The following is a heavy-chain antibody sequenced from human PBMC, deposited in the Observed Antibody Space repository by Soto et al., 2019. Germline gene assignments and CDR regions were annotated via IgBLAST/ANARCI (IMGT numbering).Heavy chain of an antibody. J-gene: IGHJ3*02. V-gene: IGHV4-59*01. CDR1: GGSISSYY. CDR2: IYYSGST. CDR3: ARDIPYSSSSRRGAFDI. Sequence: SETLSLTCTVSGGSISSYYWSWIRQPPGKGLEWIGYIYYSGSTNYNPSLKSRVTISVDTSKNQFSLKLSSVTAADTAVYYCARDIPYSSSSRRGAFDIWGQGTMVTVSS. D-gene: IGHD6-6*01.